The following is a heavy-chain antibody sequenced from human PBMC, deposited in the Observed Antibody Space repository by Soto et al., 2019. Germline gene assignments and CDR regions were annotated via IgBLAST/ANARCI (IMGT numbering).Heavy chain of an antibody. CDR3: ARGRRGKRIGYCSGGSCYYYYYGMDV. CDR1: GGSFSGYY. Sequence: TLSLTCAVYGGSFSGYYWSWIRQPPGKGLEWIGEINHSGSTNYNPSLKSRVTISVDTSKNQFSLKLSSVTAADTAVYYCARGRRGKRIGYCSGGSCYYYYYGMDVWGQGTTVTVSS. V-gene: IGHV4-34*01. D-gene: IGHD2-15*01. J-gene: IGHJ6*02. CDR2: INHSGST.